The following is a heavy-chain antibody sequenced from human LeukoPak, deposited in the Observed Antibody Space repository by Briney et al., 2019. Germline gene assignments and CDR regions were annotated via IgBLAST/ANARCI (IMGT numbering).Heavy chain of an antibody. Sequence: SETLSLTCTVSGGSISSSRYYWGWIRQPPGKGLEWIGRIYHSGSSYYNPSLKSRVTILVDTSKNQFSLRLSSVTAADTAVYYCARVGPTSRYSDYWGQGTLVTVSS. D-gene: IGHD1-26*01. V-gene: IGHV4-39*07. J-gene: IGHJ4*02. CDR2: IYHSGSS. CDR3: ARVGPTSRYSDY. CDR1: GGSISSSRYY.